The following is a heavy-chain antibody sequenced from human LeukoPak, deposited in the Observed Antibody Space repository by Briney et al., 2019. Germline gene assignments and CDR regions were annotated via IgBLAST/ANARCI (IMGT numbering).Heavy chain of an antibody. Sequence: PSQTLSLTCTASGGSISSGSYYWSWIRQPAGKGLEWIGRIYTSGSTNYNPSLKSRVTISVDTSKNQFSLKLSSVTAADTAVYYCARVPYNWNYGYFDYWGQGTLVTVSS. V-gene: IGHV4-61*02. CDR2: IYTSGST. CDR1: GGSISSGSYY. D-gene: IGHD1-7*01. CDR3: ARVPYNWNYGYFDY. J-gene: IGHJ4*02.